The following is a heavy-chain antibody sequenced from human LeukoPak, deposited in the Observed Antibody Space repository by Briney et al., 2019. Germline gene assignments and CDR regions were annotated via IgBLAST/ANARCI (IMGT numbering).Heavy chain of an antibody. J-gene: IGHJ6*03. V-gene: IGHV1-2*06. CDR3: ARSYGDSGNHFNYMDV. D-gene: IGHD1-14*01. CDR1: GYTFTGYY. CDR2: INPSSGGT. Sequence: GASVKVSCKASGYTFTGYYIHWVRQAPGQGLERMGRINPSSGGTNSAQKFQGRVTMTSDTSISTANMELRRLISDDTAVYYCARSYGDSGNHFNYMDVWGKGTTVTVSS.